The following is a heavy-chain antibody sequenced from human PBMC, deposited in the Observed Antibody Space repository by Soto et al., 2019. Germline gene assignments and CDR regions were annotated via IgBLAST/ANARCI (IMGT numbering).Heavy chain of an antibody. CDR2: IYPGDSDT. Sequence: GESVKSSCKGCGYSFTSYWIGWVRQMPGKGLEWMGIIYPGDSDTRYSPSFQGQVTISADKSISTAYLQWSSLKASDTAMYYCAIFDYGDYVGYFQHWGQGTLVTVSS. J-gene: IGHJ1*01. CDR1: GYSFTSYW. V-gene: IGHV5-51*01. CDR3: AIFDYGDYVGYFQH. D-gene: IGHD4-17*01.